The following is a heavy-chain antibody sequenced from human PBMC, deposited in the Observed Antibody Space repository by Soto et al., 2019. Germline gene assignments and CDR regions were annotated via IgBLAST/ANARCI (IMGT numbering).Heavy chain of an antibody. J-gene: IGHJ4*02. D-gene: IGHD4-17*01. CDR3: AHRRPTVVTPFDN. CDR1: GFSLSTSGVG. Sequence: QITLKESGPTLVEPTQTLTLTCTFSGFSLSTSGVGVGWIRQPPGQALEWLAFVNWKNDKRYSPSLNSRLTITQDTSKNQVVLTMTNMDSVDTGTYYCAHRRPTVVTPFDNWGQGILVTVSS. V-gene: IGHV2-5*01. CDR2: VNWKNDK.